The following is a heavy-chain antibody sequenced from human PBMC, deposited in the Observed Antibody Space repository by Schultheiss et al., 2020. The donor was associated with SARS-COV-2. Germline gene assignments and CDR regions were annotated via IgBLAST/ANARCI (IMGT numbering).Heavy chain of an antibody. V-gene: IGHV3-30-3*01. D-gene: IGHD6-13*01. Sequence: GGSLRLSCEASGFTFSNYEMNWVRQAPGKGLEWVAVISYDGSNKYYADSVKGRFTISRDNSKNTLYLQMNSLRAEDTAVYYCARLDSSSWYWYFDLWGRGTLVTVSS. CDR2: ISYDGSNK. J-gene: IGHJ2*01. CDR3: ARLDSSSWYWYFDL. CDR1: GFTFSNYE.